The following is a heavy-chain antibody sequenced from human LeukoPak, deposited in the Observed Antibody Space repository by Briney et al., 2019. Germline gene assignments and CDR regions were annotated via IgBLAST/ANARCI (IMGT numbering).Heavy chain of an antibody. D-gene: IGHD6-13*01. CDR2: IYYSGST. CDR1: GGSISSYY. J-gene: IGHJ5*02. CDR3: ARQMISGIAAAGSNWFDP. Sequence: SETLSLTCTVSGGSISSYYWSWIRQPPGKGLEWIGYIYYSGSTNYNPSLKSRVTISVDTSKNQFSLKLSSVTAADTAVYYCARQMISGIAAAGSNWFDPWGQETLVTVSS. V-gene: IGHV4-59*08.